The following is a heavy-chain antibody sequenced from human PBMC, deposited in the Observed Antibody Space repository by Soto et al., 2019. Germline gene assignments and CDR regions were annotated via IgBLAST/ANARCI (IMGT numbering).Heavy chain of an antibody. CDR1: GGSFSGYY. CDR3: ARAISYYGSGSYYTLTRRKYYFDY. J-gene: IGHJ4*02. CDR2: INHSGST. D-gene: IGHD3-10*01. V-gene: IGHV4-34*01. Sequence: SETLSLTCAVYGGSFSGYYWSWIRQPPGKGLEWIGEINHSGSTNYNPSLKSRVTISVDTSKNQFSLKLSSVTAADTAVYYCARAISYYGSGSYYTLTRRKYYFDYWGQGTLVTV.